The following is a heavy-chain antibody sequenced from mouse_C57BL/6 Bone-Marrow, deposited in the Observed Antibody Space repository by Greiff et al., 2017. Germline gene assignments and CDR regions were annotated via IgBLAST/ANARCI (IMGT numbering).Heavy chain of an antibody. V-gene: IGHV5-6*01. CDR3: ARQGIYYDYDDTFGY. D-gene: IGHD2-4*01. Sequence: EVQRVESGGDLVKPGGSLKLSCAASGFTFSSYGMSWVRQTPDKRLEWVATISSGGSYTYYPDSVKGRFTISRDNAKNTLYLQMSSLKSEDTAMYYCARQGIYYDYDDTFGYWGQGTTLTVSS. CDR1: GFTFSSYG. J-gene: IGHJ2*01. CDR2: ISSGGSYT.